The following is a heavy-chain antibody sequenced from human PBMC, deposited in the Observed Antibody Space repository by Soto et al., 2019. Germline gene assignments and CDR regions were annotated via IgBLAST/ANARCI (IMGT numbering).Heavy chain of an antibody. D-gene: IGHD1-26*01. CDR3: ARRVGASAD. V-gene: IGHV1-3*01. Sequence: ASVKVSCKASGYTFSSFAIHWVRQAPGQRLEWMGWINAGNGDTKYSQKFQGRVTIARDTAASTAYMELGGLTFEDTAVYYCARRVGASADWGQGTLVTGAS. CDR2: INAGNGDT. CDR1: GYTFSSFA. J-gene: IGHJ4*02.